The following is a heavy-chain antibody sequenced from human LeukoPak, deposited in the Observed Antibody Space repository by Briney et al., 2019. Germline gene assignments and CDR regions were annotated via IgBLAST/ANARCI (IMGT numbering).Heavy chain of an antibody. CDR3: ARVGEPMDAYYYYGMDV. D-gene: IGHD1-14*01. CDR2: IIPIFGTA. Sequence: GASVKVSCKASGDTFSSYAISWVRQAPGQGLEWMGGIIPIFGTANYAQKFQGRVTITADESTSTAYMELSSLRSEDTAVYYCARVGEPMDAYYYYGMDVWGQGTTVTVSS. J-gene: IGHJ6*02. V-gene: IGHV1-69*13. CDR1: GDTFSSYA.